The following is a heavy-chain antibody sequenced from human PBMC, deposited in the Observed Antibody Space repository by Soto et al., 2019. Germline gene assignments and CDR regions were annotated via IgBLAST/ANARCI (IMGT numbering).Heavy chain of an antibody. CDR1: GGTFSSYT. CDR2: IIPILGIA. D-gene: IGHD5-18*01. J-gene: IGHJ4*02. V-gene: IGHV1-69*02. Sequence: QVQLVQSGAEVKKPGSSVKVSCKASGGTFSSYTISWVRQAPGQGLEWMGRIIPILGIANYAQKFQGRVTITADKSTSTAYMELSSLSSEDTAVYYCARVAGYSYGYYPLDYWGQGTLVTVSS. CDR3: ARVAGYSYGYYPLDY.